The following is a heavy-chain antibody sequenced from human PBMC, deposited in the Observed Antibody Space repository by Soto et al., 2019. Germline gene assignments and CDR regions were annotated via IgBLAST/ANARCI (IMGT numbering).Heavy chain of an antibody. CDR3: ARDESTGSSYRNYFDP. V-gene: IGHV4-4*02. CDR2: IYHGGIT. Sequence: SETLSLTCAVSGGSISSANWWTWIRQPPGKGLEWIGEIYHGGITSYNPSLKSRVTLSLDTFKNHFSLNLTSVTAADTAVYYCARDESTGSSYRNYFDPWGQGTTVTVAS. D-gene: IGHD2-8*02. J-gene: IGHJ5*02. CDR1: GGSISSANW.